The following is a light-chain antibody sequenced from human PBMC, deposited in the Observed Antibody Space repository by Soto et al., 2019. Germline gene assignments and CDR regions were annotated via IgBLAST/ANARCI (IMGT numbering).Light chain of an antibody. Sequence: QSVLTQPPSGSGTPGQTVTISCSGSSSNIGSNTVNWYQQLPGTAPKLLIYSNNQRPSGVPHRFSGSKSGTSASLAISGLQTEDEADYYCAAWDDSLNGVVFGGGTKVTVL. CDR3: AAWDDSLNGVV. V-gene: IGLV1-44*01. CDR2: SNN. CDR1: SSNIGSNT. J-gene: IGLJ2*01.